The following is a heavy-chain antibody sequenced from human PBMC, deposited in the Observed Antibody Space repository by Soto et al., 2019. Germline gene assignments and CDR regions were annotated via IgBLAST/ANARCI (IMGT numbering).Heavy chain of an antibody. CDR3: ARDLNDYVWGSGMDV. V-gene: IGHV4-31*03. J-gene: IGHJ6*02. CDR2: IYYNGST. CDR1: GGSISSGGHY. Sequence: PSETLSLTCTVSGGSISSGGHYWSWIRQHPGKGLEWIGYIYYNGSTYYNPSLKSRVTISVDTSKNQFSLKLSSMTAADTAVYYCARDLNDYVWGSGMDVWGQGTMVTVSS. D-gene: IGHD3-16*01.